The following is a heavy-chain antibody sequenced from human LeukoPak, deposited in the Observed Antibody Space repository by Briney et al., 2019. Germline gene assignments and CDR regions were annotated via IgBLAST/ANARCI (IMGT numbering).Heavy chain of an antibody. Sequence: VASVKVSCKASGYTFTGYYMHWVRQAPGQGLEWMGWINPNSGGTNYAQKFQGWVTMTRDTSISTAYMELSRLRSDDTAVYYCARADLMTTVTSAAFDIWGQGTMVTVSS. V-gene: IGHV1-2*04. D-gene: IGHD4-17*01. CDR3: ARADLMTTVTSAAFDI. CDR1: GYTFTGYY. J-gene: IGHJ3*02. CDR2: INPNSGGT.